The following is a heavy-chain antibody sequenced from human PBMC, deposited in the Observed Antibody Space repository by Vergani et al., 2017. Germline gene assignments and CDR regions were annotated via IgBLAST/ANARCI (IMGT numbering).Heavy chain of an antibody. Sequence: QVQLVESGGGVVQPGRSLRLSCAASGFTFSSYAMHWVRPAPGKGLEWVAVISYDGSNKYYADSVKGRFTISRDNSKNTLYLQMNSLRAEDTAVYYCAREAGYSYGEDQYAFDIWGQGTMVTVSS. J-gene: IGHJ3*02. D-gene: IGHD5-18*01. CDR2: ISYDGSNK. CDR1: GFTFSSYA. V-gene: IGHV3-30-3*01. CDR3: AREAGYSYGEDQYAFDI.